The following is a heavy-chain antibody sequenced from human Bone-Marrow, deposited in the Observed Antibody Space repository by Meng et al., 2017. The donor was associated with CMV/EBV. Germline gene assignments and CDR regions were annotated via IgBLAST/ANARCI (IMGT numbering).Heavy chain of an antibody. V-gene: IGHV3-30*02. CDR2: TRFDGSDK. CDR1: GFTFSSYG. J-gene: IGHJ4*02. CDR3: ARVYCSGGSCSLDY. Sequence: GESLKISCAASGFTFSSYGMQWVRQAPGKGLEWVALTRFDGSDKFYADSVKGRFTISRDNAKNTLYLQMNSLRAEDTAVYYCARVYCSGGSCSLDYWGQGTLVTVSS. D-gene: IGHD2-15*01.